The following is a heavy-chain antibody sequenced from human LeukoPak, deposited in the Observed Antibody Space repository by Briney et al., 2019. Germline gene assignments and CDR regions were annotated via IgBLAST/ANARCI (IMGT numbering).Heavy chain of an antibody. CDR2: ISSSSSTI. D-gene: IGHD3-10*01. CDR3: ARDLEGRGYYYYYYMGV. J-gene: IGHJ6*03. Sequence: GGSLRLSCAASGFTFSSYSMNWVRQAPGKGLEWVSYISSSSSTIYYADSVKGRFTISRDNAKNSLYLQMNSLRAEDTAVYYCARDLEGRGYYYYYYMGVWGKGTTATVSS. V-gene: IGHV3-48*01. CDR1: GFTFSSYS.